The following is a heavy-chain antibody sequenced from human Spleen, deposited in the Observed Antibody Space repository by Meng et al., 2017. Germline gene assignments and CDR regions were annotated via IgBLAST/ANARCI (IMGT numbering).Heavy chain of an antibody. CDR3: ARGPTTMAHDFDY. CDR1: GGSFSDYY. Sequence: QVRLQQWGAGLLKPSETLSLTCVVSGGSFSDYYWSWIRQPPGKGLEWIGEINHSGSTNYNPSLESRATISVDTSQNNLSLKLSSVTAADSAVYYCARGPTTMAHDFDYWGQGTLVTLSS. J-gene: IGHJ4*02. V-gene: IGHV4-34*01. CDR2: INHSGST. D-gene: IGHD4-11*01.